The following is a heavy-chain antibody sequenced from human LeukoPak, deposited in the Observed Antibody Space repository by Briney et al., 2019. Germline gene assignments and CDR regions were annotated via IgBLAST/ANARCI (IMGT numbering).Heavy chain of an antibody. CDR1: GYTFTGYY. Sequence: ASVKVSCKASGYTFTGYYTHWVRQAPGQGLEWMGWIDPNSGGTNYAQKFQGRVTMTRDTSISTAYMELSRLRSDDTAVYYCARSLEVTTFDYWGQGTLVTVSS. CDR3: ARSLEVTTFDY. CDR2: IDPNSGGT. V-gene: IGHV1-2*02. D-gene: IGHD4-17*01. J-gene: IGHJ4*02.